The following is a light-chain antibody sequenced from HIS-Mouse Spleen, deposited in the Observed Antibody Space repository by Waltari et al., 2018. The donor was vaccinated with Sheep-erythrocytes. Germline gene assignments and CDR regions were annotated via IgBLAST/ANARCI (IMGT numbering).Light chain of an antibody. J-gene: IGLJ2*01. Sequence: QSALTQPASVSVSPGQSITISSTGTSSVVGRYNLVTWYQQHPGKAPKLMIYEGSKRPSGVSNRFSGSKSGNTASLTISGLQAEDEADYYCCSYAGSSTLVFGGGTKLTVL. V-gene: IGLV2-23*01. CDR2: EGS. CDR3: CSYAGSSTLV. CDR1: SSVVGRYNL.